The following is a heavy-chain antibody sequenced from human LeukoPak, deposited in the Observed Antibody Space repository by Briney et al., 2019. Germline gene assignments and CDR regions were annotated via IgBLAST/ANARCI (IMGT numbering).Heavy chain of an antibody. Sequence: GGSLRLSCAASGFTFSSYAMHWVRQAPGKGLEWVAVISYDGSNKYYADSVKGRFTISRDNSKNTLYLQMNSLRAEDTAVYYCASGDAVAPFDYWGQGTLVTVSS. CDR2: ISYDGSNK. V-gene: IGHV3-30-3*01. J-gene: IGHJ4*02. CDR1: GFTFSSYA. CDR3: ASGDAVAPFDY. D-gene: IGHD4-17*01.